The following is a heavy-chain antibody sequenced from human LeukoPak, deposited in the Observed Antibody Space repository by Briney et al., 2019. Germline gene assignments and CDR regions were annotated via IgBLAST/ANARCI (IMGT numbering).Heavy chain of an antibody. V-gene: IGHV4-59*08. CDR3: ARYDYRSGYPGSWPDP. D-gene: IGHD3-10*01. CDR1: GASISSYF. CDR2: IYYSGST. J-gene: IGHJ5*02. Sequence: PSETLSLTCTVSGASISSYFWTWIRQSPGKGLEWIGYIYYSGSTNYNPSLKSRVTISVDTSKNQFSLKLNSVTAADTAVYYCARYDYRSGYPGSWPDPWGQGTLVTVSS.